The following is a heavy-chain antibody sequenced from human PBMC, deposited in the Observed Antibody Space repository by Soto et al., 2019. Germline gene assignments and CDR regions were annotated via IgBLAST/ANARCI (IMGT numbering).Heavy chain of an antibody. CDR3: ARVWGGAFDI. V-gene: IGHV4-39*01. D-gene: IGHD3-10*01. CDR2: FYYSAST. Sequence: SETLSLTCTVSGGSISSSSYYWGWIRQPPGKGLEWIGSFYYSASTYYNPSLKSRVTISVDTSKNQFSLKLSSVTAADTAVYYCARVWGGAFDIWGQGTMVTVSS. CDR1: GGSISSSSYY. J-gene: IGHJ3*02.